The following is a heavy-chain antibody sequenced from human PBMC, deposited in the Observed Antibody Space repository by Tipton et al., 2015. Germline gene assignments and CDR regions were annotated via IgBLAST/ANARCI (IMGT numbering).Heavy chain of an antibody. V-gene: IGHV4-59*01. CDR1: GGSISTYY. J-gene: IGHJ4*02. CDR3: ARAGMAHFDY. Sequence: TLSLTCSVSGGSISTYYWSWIRQSPGKGLEWIGYIDGSGSTSYNPALKSRLTMSVDTSKKEFSLMLSSVTAADTAVYYRARAGMAHFDYWGQGTLVTVSS. D-gene: IGHD5-24*01. CDR2: IDGSGST.